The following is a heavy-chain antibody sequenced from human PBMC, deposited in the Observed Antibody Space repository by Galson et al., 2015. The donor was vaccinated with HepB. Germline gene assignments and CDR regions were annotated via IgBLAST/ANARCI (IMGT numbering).Heavy chain of an antibody. V-gene: IGHV3-30-3*01. CDR2: ISYDGSNK. CDR3: ARQLSSQGDY. Sequence: SLRLSCAASGFTFSSYAMHWVRQAPGKGLEWVAVISYDGSNKYYADSVRGRFTISRDNSKNTLYLQMNSLRAEDTAVYYCARQLSSQGDYWGQGTLVTVSS. CDR1: GFTFSSYA. D-gene: IGHD6-13*01. J-gene: IGHJ4*02.